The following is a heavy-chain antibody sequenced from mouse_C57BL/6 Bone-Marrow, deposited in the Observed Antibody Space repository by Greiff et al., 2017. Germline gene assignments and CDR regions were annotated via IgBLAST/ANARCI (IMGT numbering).Heavy chain of an antibody. CDR3: TRNGRSTMITTRWYFDV. D-gene: IGHD2-4*01. V-gene: IGHV1-15*01. J-gene: IGHJ1*03. CDR2: IDPETGGT. CDR1: GYTFTDYE. Sequence: VKLMESGAELVRPGASVTLSCKASGYTFTDYEMHWVKQTPVHGLEWIGAIDPETGGTAYNQKFKGKAILTADKSSSTAYMELRSLTSEDSAVXYCTRNGRSTMITTRWYFDVWGTGTTVTVSS.